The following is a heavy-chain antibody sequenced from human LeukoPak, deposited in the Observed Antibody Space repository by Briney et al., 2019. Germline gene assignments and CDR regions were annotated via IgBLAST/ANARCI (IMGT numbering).Heavy chain of an antibody. CDR1: GYTFTSHY. D-gene: IGHD6-13*01. CDR2: INPNSGGT. J-gene: IGHJ4*02. CDR3: ARGAAAGLLSFDY. Sequence: ASVKVSCKASGYTFTSHYIHWVRQAPGQGLEWMGWINPNSGGTNYAQKFQGRVTMTRDTSISTAYMELSRLRSDDTAVYYCARGAAAGLLSFDYWGQGTLVTVSS. V-gene: IGHV1-2*02.